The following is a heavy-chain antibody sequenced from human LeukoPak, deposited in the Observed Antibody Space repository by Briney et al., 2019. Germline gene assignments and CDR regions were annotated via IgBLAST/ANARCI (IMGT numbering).Heavy chain of an antibody. J-gene: IGHJ4*02. CDR1: GGTFSSYA. CDR2: IIPIFGTA. D-gene: IGHD3-10*01. Sequence: SVKVSCKVSGGTFSSYAISWVRQAPGQGREWMGGIIPIFGTANYAQKFQGRVTITADESTSTAYMELSSLRSEDTAVYYCAREGTEVLDYWGQGTLVTVSS. V-gene: IGHV1-69*01. CDR3: AREGTEVLDY.